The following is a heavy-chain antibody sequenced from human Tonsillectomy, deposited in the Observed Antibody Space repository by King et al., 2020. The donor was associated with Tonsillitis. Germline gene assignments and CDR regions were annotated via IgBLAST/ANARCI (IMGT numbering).Heavy chain of an antibody. CDR2: INPSGIT. D-gene: IGHD5-18*01. CDR1: GGSFSGYD. CDR3: ARLSRYRYGPGAFDI. Sequence: VQLPQWGAGLLKPSETLSLTCAVYGGSFSGYDWNWIRQPPGKGLEWIGEINPSGITNYNPSRKSRVTISVDTSKKQFSLKLSSVTAADTAVYYCARLSRYRYGPGAFDIWGRGTMVTVSS. V-gene: IGHV4-34*01. J-gene: IGHJ3*02.